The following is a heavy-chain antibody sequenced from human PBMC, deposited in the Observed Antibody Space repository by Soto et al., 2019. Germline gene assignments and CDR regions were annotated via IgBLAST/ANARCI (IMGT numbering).Heavy chain of an antibody. V-gene: IGHV3-66*01. CDR1: GFTVSSNY. J-gene: IGHJ6*02. CDR3: ASSGCSGGSCYSYYYYYGMDV. Sequence: GGSLRLSCAASGFTVSSNYMRWVRQAPGKGLEWVSVIYSGGSTYYADSVKGRFTISRDNSKNTLYLQMNSLRAEDTAVYYCASSGCSGGSCYSYYYYYGMDVWGQGTTVTVSS. CDR2: IYSGGST. D-gene: IGHD2-15*01.